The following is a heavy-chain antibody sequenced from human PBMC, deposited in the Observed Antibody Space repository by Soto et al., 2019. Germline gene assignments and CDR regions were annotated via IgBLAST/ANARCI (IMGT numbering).Heavy chain of an antibody. Sequence: GGSLRLSCAASGFTFSSYSMNWVRQAPGKGLEWVSSISSSSSYIYYADSVKGRFTISRDNAKNSLYLQMNSLRAEDTAVYYCARDPHDYGDYNFDYWGQGTLVTVSS. CDR1: GFTFSSYS. CDR3: ARDPHDYGDYNFDY. V-gene: IGHV3-21*01. D-gene: IGHD4-17*01. J-gene: IGHJ4*02. CDR2: ISSSSSYI.